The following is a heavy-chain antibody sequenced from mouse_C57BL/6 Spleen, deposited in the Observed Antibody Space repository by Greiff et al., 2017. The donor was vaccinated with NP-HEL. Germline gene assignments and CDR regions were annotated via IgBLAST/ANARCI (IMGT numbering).Heavy chain of an antibody. CDR3: ARWGRLNSYYAMDY. Sequence: SGAELVKPGASVKISCKASGYAFSSYWMNWVKQRPGKGLEWIGQIYPGDGDTNYNGKFKGKATLTADKSSSTAYMQLSSLTSEDSAVYFCARWGRLNSYYAMDYWGQGTSVTVSS. CDR1: GYAFSSYW. CDR2: IYPGDGDT. J-gene: IGHJ4*01. D-gene: IGHD1-2*01. V-gene: IGHV1-80*01.